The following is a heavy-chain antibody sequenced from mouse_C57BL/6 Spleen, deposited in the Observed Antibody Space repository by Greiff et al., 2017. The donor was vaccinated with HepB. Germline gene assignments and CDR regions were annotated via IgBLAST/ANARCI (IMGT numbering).Heavy chain of an antibody. CDR2: IYPGDGST. D-gene: IGHD2-12*01. CDR1: GYTFTSYD. CDR3: AREDDVGFAY. J-gene: IGHJ3*01. Sequence: VQLQQSGPELVKPGASVKLSCKASGYTFTSYDINWVKQRPGQGLEWIGWIYPGDGSTKYNEKCKGKATLTVDTSSSTAYMELHSLTSEDSAVYFCAREDDVGFAYWGQGTLVTVSA. V-gene: IGHV1-85*01.